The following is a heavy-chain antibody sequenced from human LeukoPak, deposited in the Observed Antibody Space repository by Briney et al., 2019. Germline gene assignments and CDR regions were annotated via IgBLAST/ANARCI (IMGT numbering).Heavy chain of an antibody. D-gene: IGHD3-22*01. CDR3: ARDLEDSSPFGAFDM. V-gene: IGHV3-33*01. J-gene: IGHJ3*02. CDR1: GFTFSNYG. Sequence: GGSLRLSCAASGFTFSNYGMHWVGQVPGKGLEWLTGIWFDGIRKYYADSVKGRLTISRDKSKNTLYLQMNSVRAEDTAVYYWARDLEDSSPFGAFDMWGQGTMVTVSS. CDR2: IWFDGIRK.